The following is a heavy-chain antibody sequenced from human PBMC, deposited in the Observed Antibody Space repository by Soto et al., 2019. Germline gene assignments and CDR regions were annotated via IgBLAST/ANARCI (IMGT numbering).Heavy chain of an antibody. Sequence: ASVKVSCKASGYTFTNYGVSWVRQAPGQGPEWMGWISGHNGNTNHPQSLQGRVTMTTDTSRNTAYMELRSLRSDDTAVYYCARHRFNYYDDTVYYYFDYWGQGTLVTVSS. D-gene: IGHD3-22*01. J-gene: IGHJ4*02. V-gene: IGHV1-18*01. CDR3: ARHRFNYYDDTVYYYFDY. CDR2: ISGHNGNT. CDR1: GYTFTNYG.